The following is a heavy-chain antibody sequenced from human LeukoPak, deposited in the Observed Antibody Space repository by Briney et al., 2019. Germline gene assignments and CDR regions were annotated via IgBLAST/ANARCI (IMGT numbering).Heavy chain of an antibody. J-gene: IGHJ3*01. D-gene: IGHD3-22*01. CDR1: GYSFTSYW. Sequence: GESLKISCKGSGYSFTSYWIGWVRQMPGKGLEWMGIIYPGDSDTRYSPSFQGQVTISADKSISTAYLQWSSLKASDTAMYYCARPNITSYYDSRGYDAFDVWGQRTMVIVSS. V-gene: IGHV5-51*01. CDR3: ARPNITSYYDSRGYDAFDV. CDR2: IYPGDSDT.